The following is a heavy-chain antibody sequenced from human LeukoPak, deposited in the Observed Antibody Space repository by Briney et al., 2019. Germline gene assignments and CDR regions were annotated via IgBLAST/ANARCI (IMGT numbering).Heavy chain of an antibody. J-gene: IGHJ4*02. CDR1: GGSISSSSYY. V-gene: IGHV4-39*07. CDR3: ARVGGSSSRYFDY. D-gene: IGHD6-13*01. Sequence: SETLSLTCTVSGGSISSSSYYWGWIRQPPGKGLEWIGSIYYSGSTYYNPSLKSRVTISVDTSKNQFSLKLSSVTAADTAVYYCARVGGSSSRYFDYWGQGTLVTVSS. CDR2: IYYSGST.